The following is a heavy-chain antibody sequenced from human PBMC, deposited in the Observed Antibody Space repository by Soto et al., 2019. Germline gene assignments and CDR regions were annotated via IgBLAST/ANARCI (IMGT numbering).Heavy chain of an antibody. Sequence: PXDSLTISGKTSGYTFSGHWISLVRQVPGKGLQWMGNIDPSDSYINYNPAFRGHVTFSVDKSNSTAYLHWRSLGPSDTAIYYCARHGAAIWLGYWGQGTLVTVSS. CDR2: IDPSDSYI. CDR3: ARHGAAIWLGY. J-gene: IGHJ4*02. V-gene: IGHV5-10-1*01. D-gene: IGHD6-19*01. CDR1: GYTFSGHW.